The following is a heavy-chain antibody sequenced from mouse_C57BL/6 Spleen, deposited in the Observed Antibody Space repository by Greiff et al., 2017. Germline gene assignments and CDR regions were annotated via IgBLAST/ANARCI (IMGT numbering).Heavy chain of an antibody. D-gene: IGHD3-3*01. CDR1: GYTFTDYE. CDR2: IDPETGGT. V-gene: IGHV1-15*01. J-gene: IGHJ4*01. Sequence: QVQLQQSGAELVRPGASVTLSCKASGYTFTDYEMHWVKQTPVHGLEWIGAIDPETGGTAYNQKFKGKAILTADKSSSTAYMELRSLTSEDSAVYYCTREGLAIDYAMDYWGQGTSVTVSS. CDR3: TREGLAIDYAMDY.